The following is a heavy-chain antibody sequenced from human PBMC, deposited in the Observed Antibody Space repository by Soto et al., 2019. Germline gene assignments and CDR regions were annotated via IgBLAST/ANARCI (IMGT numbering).Heavy chain of an antibody. D-gene: IGHD6-6*01. V-gene: IGHV4-30-4*01. CDR1: VGSVSSGDYY. Sequence: SETLSLTCTVSVGSVSSGDYYWSWIRQPPGKGLEWIGYIYYSGSTYYNPSLKSRVTISVDTSKNQFSLKLSSVTAADTAVYYCARDRRIAARPCEFDYWGQGTLVTVSS. J-gene: IGHJ4*02. CDR3: ARDRRIAARPCEFDY. CDR2: IYYSGST.